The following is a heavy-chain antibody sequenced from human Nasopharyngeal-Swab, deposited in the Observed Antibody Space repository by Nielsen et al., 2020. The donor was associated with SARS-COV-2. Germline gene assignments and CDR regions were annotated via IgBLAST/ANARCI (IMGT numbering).Heavy chain of an antibody. CDR1: GFTFSSYW. V-gene: IGHV3-7*01. CDR3: ARDGQLAFDY. D-gene: IGHD6-6*01. J-gene: IGHJ4*02. Sequence: GESLKISCEVSGFTFSSYWMSWVRQAPGKGLEWVANINQEGSEKYYVDSVKGRFTISRDNSKNTLYLQMNSLRAEDTAVYYCARDGQLAFDYWGQGTLVTVSS. CDR2: INQEGSEK.